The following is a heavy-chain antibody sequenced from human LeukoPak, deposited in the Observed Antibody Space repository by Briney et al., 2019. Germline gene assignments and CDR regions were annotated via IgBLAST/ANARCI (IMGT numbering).Heavy chain of an antibody. J-gene: IGHJ5*02. CDR1: GFTFSSYG. CDR2: IRYDGSNK. Sequence: GGSPRLSCAASGFTFSSYGMHWVRQAPGKGLEWVAFIRYDGSNKYYADSVKGRFTISRDNSKNTLYLQMNSLRAEDTAVYYCAKDGGYGSSRELGTWGQGTLVTVSS. V-gene: IGHV3-30*02. D-gene: IGHD6-6*01. CDR3: AKDGGYGSSRELGT.